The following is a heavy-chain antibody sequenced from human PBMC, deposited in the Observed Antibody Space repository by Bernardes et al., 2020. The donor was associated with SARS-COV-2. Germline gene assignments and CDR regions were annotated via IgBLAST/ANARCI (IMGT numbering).Heavy chain of an antibody. D-gene: IGHD6-19*01. J-gene: IGHJ6*03. CDR3: ARHETGSRHETKYSSGWYGGPRGYYYYMDV. V-gene: IGHV5-51*01. CDR1: GYSFTSYW. Sequence: GESLKISCKGSGYSFTSYWIGWVRQMPGKGLEWMGIIYPGDSDTRYSPSFQGQVTISADKSISTAYLQWSSLKASDTAMYYCARHETGSRHETKYSSGWYGGPRGYYYYMDVWGKGTTVTVSS. CDR2: IYPGDSDT.